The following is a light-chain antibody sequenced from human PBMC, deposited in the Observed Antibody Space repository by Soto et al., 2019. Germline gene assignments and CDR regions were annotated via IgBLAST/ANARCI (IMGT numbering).Light chain of an antibody. CDR2: EDT. CDR1: SSDVGGYNY. V-gene: IGLV2-8*01. CDR3: SSYAGSNSGAV. J-gene: IGLJ3*02. Sequence: QSALTQPPSASGSPGQSVTISCTGTSSDVGGYNYVSWYQQHPGKAPKLIIYEDTKRPSGVPDRFTGSKSGNTASLTVSGLQAEDEADYYCSSYAGSNSGAVFGGGTKVTVL.